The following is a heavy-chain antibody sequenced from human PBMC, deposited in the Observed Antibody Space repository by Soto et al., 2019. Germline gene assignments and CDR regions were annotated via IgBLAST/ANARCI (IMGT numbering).Heavy chain of an antibody. CDR1: GGSISSYY. Sequence: PSETLSLTCTVSGGSISSYYWSWIRQPPGKGLEWIGYIYYSGSTNYNPSLKSRVTISVDTSKNQFSLELSSVTAADTAVYYCARVTIFGVVKPHYCFVYWGHGTLFTVSS. V-gene: IGHV4-59*01. CDR2: IYYSGST. D-gene: IGHD3-3*01. J-gene: IGHJ4*01. CDR3: ARVTIFGVVKPHYCFVY.